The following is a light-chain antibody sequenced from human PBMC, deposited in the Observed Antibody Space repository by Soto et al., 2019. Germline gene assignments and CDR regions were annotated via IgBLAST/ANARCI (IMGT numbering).Light chain of an antibody. V-gene: IGLV2-23*01. Sequence: QSALTQPASVSGSPGQSSTISCTGTSSDVGSYNLVSWYQQHPGKAPKLMIYEDNKRPSGVSNRFSGSKSGNTASLTISGLQAEDEAHYYCSSYAPISTVVFGGGTKLTVL. CDR2: EDN. CDR1: SSDVGSYNL. J-gene: IGLJ3*02. CDR3: SSYAPISTVV.